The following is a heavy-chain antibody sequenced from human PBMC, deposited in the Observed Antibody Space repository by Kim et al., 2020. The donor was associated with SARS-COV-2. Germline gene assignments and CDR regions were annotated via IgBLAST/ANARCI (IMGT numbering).Heavy chain of an antibody. CDR2: IIPIFGPA. Sequence: SVKVSCKASGGSFITSGISWARQAPGQGLEWMGRIIPIFGPANYAQKFQGRVTITADESTSTAYMEMSSLRSDDTAVYYCARDGGVVVTALEYVDNYYGMDVWGQGTTVTVSS. CDR1: GGSFITSG. J-gene: IGHJ6*02. D-gene: IGHD2-21*02. V-gene: IGHV1-69*13. CDR3: ARDGGVVVTALEYVDNYYGMDV.